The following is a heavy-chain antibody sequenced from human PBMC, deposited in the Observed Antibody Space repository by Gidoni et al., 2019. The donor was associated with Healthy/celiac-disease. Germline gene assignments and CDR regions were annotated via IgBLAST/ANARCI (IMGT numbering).Heavy chain of an antibody. CDR1: GSTSSTYG. J-gene: IGHJ6*02. Sequence: AQLVESAGGVPQPGRSLSLSCAASGSTSSTYGMLCVRQPPGKGLQWVAFIRYAGSNNYYADSVNGRFTIPRDNSKNTLYLQMNSLRAEDTAVYYCAKDLFIAYSRSSRDDRRTVYYYYGMDVWGRGTTVTVSS. CDR2: IRYAGSNN. V-gene: IGHV3-30*02. CDR3: AKDLFIAYSRSSRDDRRTVYYYYGMDV. D-gene: IGHD6-6*01.